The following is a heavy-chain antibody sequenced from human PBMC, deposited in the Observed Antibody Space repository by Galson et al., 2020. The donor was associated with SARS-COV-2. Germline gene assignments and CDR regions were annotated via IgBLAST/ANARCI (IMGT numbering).Heavy chain of an antibody. CDR1: GYTLTELS. V-gene: IGHV1-24*01. D-gene: IGHD2-2*01. CDR3: ATSAAIRRENWCDA. Sequence: ASVQVSCKVSGYTLTELSMHWVRQAPGKGLEWMGGFDLEDGETIYAQKFQGRVTMTYDTSTDTAYMELSSLGSEDTAVYYCATSAAIRRENWCDAWGQGTLVTVSS. J-gene: IGHJ5*02. CDR2: FDLEDGET.